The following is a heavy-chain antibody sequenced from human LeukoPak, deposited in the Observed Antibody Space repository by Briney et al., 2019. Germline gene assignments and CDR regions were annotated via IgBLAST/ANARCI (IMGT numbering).Heavy chain of an antibody. J-gene: IGHJ4*02. CDR2: ISAYNGNT. CDR3: ARVWDSSGYLDY. D-gene: IGHD3-22*01. CDR1: GYTFTSYG. Sequence: GASVKVSCKASGYTFTSYGSSWVRQAPGQGVEGMGWISAYNGNTNYAQKLQGRVTMTTDTSTSTAYMELRSLRSDDTAVYYCARVWDSSGYLDYWGQGTLVTVSS. V-gene: IGHV1-18*01.